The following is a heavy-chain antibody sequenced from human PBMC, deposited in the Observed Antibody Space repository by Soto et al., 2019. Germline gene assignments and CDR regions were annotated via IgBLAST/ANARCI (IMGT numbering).Heavy chain of an antibody. Sequence: GGSLRLSCAASGFTFSSYGMHWVRQAPGKGLEWVAVISYDGSNKYYADSVKGRFTISRDNSKNTLYLQMNSLRAEDTAVYYCAKDSPFDYWGQGTLVTDSS. CDR2: ISYDGSNK. CDR3: AKDSPFDY. V-gene: IGHV3-30*18. CDR1: GFTFSSYG. J-gene: IGHJ4*02.